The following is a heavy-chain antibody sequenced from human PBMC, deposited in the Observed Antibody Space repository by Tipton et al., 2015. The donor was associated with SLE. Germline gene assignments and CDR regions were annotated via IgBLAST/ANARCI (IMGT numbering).Heavy chain of an antibody. CDR2: VYYSGSA. CDR1: GDSIRSLGYY. J-gene: IGHJ3*02. D-gene: IGHD3-10*01. CDR3: ARDRGSGSYYTHDAFDI. V-gene: IGHV4-39*07. Sequence: TLSLTCTVSGDSIRSLGYYWGWIRQPPGKGLEWLGTVYYSGSAYYNPSLESRVTISVDTSKNQFSLKLSSVTAADTAVYYCARDRGSGSYYTHDAFDIWGQGTMVTVSS.